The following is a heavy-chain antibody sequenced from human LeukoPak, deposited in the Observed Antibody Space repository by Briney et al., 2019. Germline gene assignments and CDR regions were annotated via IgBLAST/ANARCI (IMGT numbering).Heavy chain of an antibody. CDR3: AELGITMIGGV. D-gene: IGHD3-10*02. CDR1: RLTFTNYS. V-gene: IGHV3-48*04. J-gene: IGHJ6*04. Sequence: GGSLRLSCAASRLTFTNYSMNWVRQAPGKGLEWVSYISSSGSTIYYADSVKGRFTISRDNAKNSLYLQMNSLRAEDTAVYYCAELGITMIGGVWGKGTTVTISS. CDR2: ISSSGSTI.